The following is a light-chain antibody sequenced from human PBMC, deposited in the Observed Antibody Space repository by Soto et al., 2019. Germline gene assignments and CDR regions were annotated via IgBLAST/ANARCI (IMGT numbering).Light chain of an antibody. CDR3: QQYISYPGT. Sequence: DIQLTQSPSTLSASVGDNVTLTCRASQSISAWLAWYQQKPGEAPKLVIYEASSLDSGVPSRFSGSRSATQFTLTISTLPPDDFATYYCQQYISYPGTFGQGTKVEIK. V-gene: IGKV1-5*03. J-gene: IGKJ1*01. CDR2: EAS. CDR1: QSISAW.